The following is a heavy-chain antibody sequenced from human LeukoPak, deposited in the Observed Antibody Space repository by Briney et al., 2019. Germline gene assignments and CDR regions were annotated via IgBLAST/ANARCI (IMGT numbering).Heavy chain of an antibody. CDR3: ARGRGETDGYNYHFDY. J-gene: IGHJ4*02. D-gene: IGHD5-24*01. CDR2: INHSGST. Sequence: SETLSLTCAVYGGSFSGYYWSWIRQPPGKGLEWIGEINHSGSTKNNPYLKSRVTISVDTSKNKFSLKLSSVTAADTPVYYCARGRGETDGYNYHFDYWGQGTLVTVCS. V-gene: IGHV4-34*01. CDR1: GGSFSGYY.